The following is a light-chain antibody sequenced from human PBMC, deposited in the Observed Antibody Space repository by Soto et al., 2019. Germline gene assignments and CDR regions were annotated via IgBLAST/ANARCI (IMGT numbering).Light chain of an antibody. CDR2: DVT. Sequence: QSALTQPASVSGSPGPSITISCTGASSDVGGYNYVSWYQQHPGKAPKLMIYDVTNRPSGVSNRFSGSKSGNTASLTISGLQAEDEADYYCSSYTGSSTLYVFGTGTKLTVL. V-gene: IGLV2-14*01. J-gene: IGLJ1*01. CDR1: SSDVGGYNY. CDR3: SSYTGSSTLYV.